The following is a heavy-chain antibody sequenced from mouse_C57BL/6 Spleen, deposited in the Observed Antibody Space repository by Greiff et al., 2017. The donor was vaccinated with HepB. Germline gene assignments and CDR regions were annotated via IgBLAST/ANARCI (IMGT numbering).Heavy chain of an antibody. J-gene: IGHJ3*01. CDR1: GYSITSGYY. CDR3: ASYYYGSSSWFAY. D-gene: IGHD1-1*01. Sequence: EVKLMESGPGLVKPSQSLSLTCSVTGYSITSGYYWNWIRQFPGNKLEWMGYISYDGSNNYNPSLKNRISITRDTSKNQFFLTLNSVTTEDTATYYCASYYYGSSSWFAYWGQGTLVTVSA. CDR2: ISYDGSN. V-gene: IGHV3-6*01.